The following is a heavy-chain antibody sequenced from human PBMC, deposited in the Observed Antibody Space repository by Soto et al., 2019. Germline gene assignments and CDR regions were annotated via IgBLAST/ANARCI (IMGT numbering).Heavy chain of an antibody. Sequence: GGSLRLSCAASGFTFSSYGMHWVRQAPGKGLEWVAVIWYDGSNKYYADSVKGRFTISRDNSKNTLYLQMNSLRAEDTAVYYCARDRGCSSTSCYTDNWFDPSGQGTLVTVSS. D-gene: IGHD2-2*02. CDR2: IWYDGSNK. V-gene: IGHV3-33*01. CDR1: GFTFSSYG. CDR3: ARDRGCSSTSCYTDNWFDP. J-gene: IGHJ5*02.